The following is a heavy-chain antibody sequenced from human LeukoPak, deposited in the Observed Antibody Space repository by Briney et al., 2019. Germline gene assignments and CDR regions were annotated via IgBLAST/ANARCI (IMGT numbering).Heavy chain of an antibody. D-gene: IGHD3-22*01. CDR2: ISGYNGHT. J-gene: IGHJ4*02. Sequence: ASVKVPCKASGYTFTGYYMHWVRQAPGQGLEWMGWISGYNGHTNYVQKLQGRVTMTTDTSTSTAYVELRSLRSDDTAVHYCARGSTVRYYYDSSGYYRGPVDYWGQGTLVTVSS. CDR3: ARGSTVRYYYDSSGYYRGPVDY. CDR1: GYTFTGYY. V-gene: IGHV1-18*04.